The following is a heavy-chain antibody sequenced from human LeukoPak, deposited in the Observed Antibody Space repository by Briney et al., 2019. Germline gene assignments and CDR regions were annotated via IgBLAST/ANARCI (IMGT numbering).Heavy chain of an antibody. CDR3: ARGAYYSSWYCDY. Sequence: GGSLRLSCAASGFTFSSYGMSWVRQAPGKGLEWVSAISGSGGSTYYADSVKGRFTISRDNSKNTLYLQMNSLRTEDTAIYYCARGAYYSSWYCDYWGQGTLVTVSS. CDR2: ISGSGGST. D-gene: IGHD6-13*01. J-gene: IGHJ4*02. CDR1: GFTFSSYG. V-gene: IGHV3-23*01.